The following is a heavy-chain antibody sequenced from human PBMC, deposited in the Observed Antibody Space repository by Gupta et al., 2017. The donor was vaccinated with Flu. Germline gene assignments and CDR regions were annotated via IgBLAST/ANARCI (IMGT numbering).Heavy chain of an antibody. CDR2: IWYDGSNK. CDR3: ARELYSASAD. D-gene: IGHD5-12*01. CDR1: GFSFKSHD. J-gene: IGHJ4*02. V-gene: IGHV3-33*01. Sequence: QVQLVESGGGVVQPGRSLRLSCTASGFSFKSHDMNWVRQAPGKGLEWVAGIWYDGSNKNYGDSVRGRFNISRDNPENTLYLQMSSLRADDTAVYYCARELYSASADWGQGTLVTVSS.